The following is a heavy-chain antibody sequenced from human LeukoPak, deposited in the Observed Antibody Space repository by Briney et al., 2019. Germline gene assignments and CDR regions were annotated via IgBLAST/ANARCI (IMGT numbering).Heavy chain of an antibody. J-gene: IGHJ4*02. CDR1: GFTFSSYG. V-gene: IGHV3-21*01. D-gene: IGHD5-24*01. CDR2: ISSSSSYI. Sequence: GGSLRLSCAASGFTFSSYGMNWVRQAPGKGLEWVSSISSSSSYIYYADSVKGRFTISRDNAKNSLYLQMNSLRAEDTAVYYCARWLQLRNFDYWGQGTLVTVSS. CDR3: ARWLQLRNFDY.